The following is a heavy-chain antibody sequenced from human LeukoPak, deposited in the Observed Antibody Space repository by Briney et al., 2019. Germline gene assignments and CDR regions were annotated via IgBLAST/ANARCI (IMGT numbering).Heavy chain of an antibody. Sequence: GGSLRLSCAASGFTFSSYGMHWVRQAPGKGLEWVAVISYDGSNKYYADSVKGRFTISRDNSKNTLYLQMNSLRAEDTAVYYCAKVSRCSSTSCRSRGGTTVTKYAFDIWGQGTMVTVSS. CDR2: ISYDGSNK. CDR1: GFTFSSYG. CDR3: AKVSRCSSTSCRSRGGTTVTKYAFDI. D-gene: IGHD2-2*01. V-gene: IGHV3-30*18. J-gene: IGHJ3*02.